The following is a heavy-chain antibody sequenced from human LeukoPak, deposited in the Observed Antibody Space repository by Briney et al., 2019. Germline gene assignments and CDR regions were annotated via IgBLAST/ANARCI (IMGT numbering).Heavy chain of an antibody. Sequence: GGSLRLSCAASGFTFCSYSMNWVRQAPGKGREGVSTISSSSSYIYYADSLKGRFTISRDNAKNSLYLQMNSLRAEDTAVYYCARDPVYCSGGSCYNYFDCWGQGTLVIVSS. CDR2: ISSSSSYI. D-gene: IGHD2-15*01. V-gene: IGHV3-21*01. J-gene: IGHJ4*02. CDR3: ARDPVYCSGGSCYNYFDC. CDR1: GFTFCSYS.